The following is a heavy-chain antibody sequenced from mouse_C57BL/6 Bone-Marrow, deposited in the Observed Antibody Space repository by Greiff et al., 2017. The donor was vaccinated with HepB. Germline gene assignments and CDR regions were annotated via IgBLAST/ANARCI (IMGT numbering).Heavy chain of an antibody. V-gene: IGHV1-66*01. CDR2: NYPGSGNT. CDR3: ARPYYYGSSYPRWFAY. Sequence: QVQLQQSGPELVKPGASVKISCKASGYSFTSYYIHWVKQRPGQGLEWIGWNYPGSGNTKYNEKFKGKATLTADTSSSTAYMQLSSLTSEDSAVYYCARPYYYGSSYPRWFAYWGQGTLVTVSA. J-gene: IGHJ3*01. CDR1: GYSFTSYY. D-gene: IGHD1-1*01.